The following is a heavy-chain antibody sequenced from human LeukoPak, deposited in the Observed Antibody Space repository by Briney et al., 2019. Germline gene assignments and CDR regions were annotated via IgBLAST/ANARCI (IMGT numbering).Heavy chain of an antibody. CDR2: IYYSGST. D-gene: IGHD5-12*01. J-gene: IGHJ4*02. Sequence: SETLSLTCTVSGGSISSYYWSWIRQPPGKGLEWIGYIYYSGSTNYNPSLKSRVTISVDTSKNQFSLKLSSVTAADTAVYYCATSVRSVATLDYWGQGTLVTVSS. CDR1: GGSISSYY. V-gene: IGHV4-59*08. CDR3: ATSVRSVATLDY.